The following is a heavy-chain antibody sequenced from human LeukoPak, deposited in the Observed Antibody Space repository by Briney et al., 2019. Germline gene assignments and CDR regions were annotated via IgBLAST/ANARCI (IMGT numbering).Heavy chain of an antibody. D-gene: IGHD6-13*01. V-gene: IGHV4-39*01. J-gene: IGHJ5*02. CDR1: GGSIGSYY. CDR2: IYHSGGT. CDR3: ARRRGDSSCVDP. Sequence: PSETLSLTCTVSGGSIGSYYWVWIRQPPGKGLEWIGNIYHSGGTYYNPSLKSRVTISVDKSKNQFSLKLSSVTAADTAVYYCARRRGDSSCVDPWGQGTLVTVSS.